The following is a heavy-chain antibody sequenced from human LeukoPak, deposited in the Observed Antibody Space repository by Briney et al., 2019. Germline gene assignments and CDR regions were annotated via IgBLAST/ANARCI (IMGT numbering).Heavy chain of an antibody. J-gene: IGHJ4*02. CDR1: GGSISSGSYY. CDR2: IYTSGST. Sequence: SETLSLTCTVSGGSISSGSYYWSWIRQPAGKGLEWIGRIYTSGSTNYNPSLKSRVTIPVDTSKNQFSLKLSSVTAADTAVYYCASGIDYWGQGTLVTVSS. D-gene: IGHD1-26*01. CDR3: ASGIDY. V-gene: IGHV4-61*02.